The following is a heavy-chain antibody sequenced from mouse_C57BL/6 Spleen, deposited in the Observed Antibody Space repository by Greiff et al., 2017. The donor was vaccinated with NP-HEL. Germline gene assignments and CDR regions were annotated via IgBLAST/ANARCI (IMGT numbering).Heavy chain of an antibody. CDR2: FYPGSGSI. V-gene: IGHV1-62-2*01. CDR1: GYTFTEYT. Sequence: VKLLESGAELVKPGASVKLSCKASGYTFTEYTIHWVKQRSGQGLEWIGCFYPGSGSIKYNEKYKDKATLIPDKSSSTVSMGLSRLTSEDYAVFGCARHEDGRQPPWFAYWGQGTLVTVSA. CDR3: ARHEDGRQPPWFAY. D-gene: IGHD6-1*01. J-gene: IGHJ3*01.